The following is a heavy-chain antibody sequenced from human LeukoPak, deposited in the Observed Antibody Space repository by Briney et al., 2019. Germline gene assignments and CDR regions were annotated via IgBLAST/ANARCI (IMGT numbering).Heavy chain of an antibody. Sequence: GGSLRLSCAASGFTFSSYAMSWVRQAPGKGLEWVSAISGSGGSTYYADSVKGRFTISRDNSKNTLYLQMNSLRAEDTAVYYCAKDLVPYDFWSGFDYWGQGTLSPSPQ. D-gene: IGHD3-3*01. CDR3: AKDLVPYDFWSGFDY. CDR2: ISGSGGST. CDR1: GFTFSSYA. V-gene: IGHV3-23*01. J-gene: IGHJ4*02.